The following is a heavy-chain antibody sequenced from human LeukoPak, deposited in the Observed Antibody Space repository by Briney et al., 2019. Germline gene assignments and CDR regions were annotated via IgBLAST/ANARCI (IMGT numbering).Heavy chain of an antibody. CDR2: INHSGTT. Sequence: SETLSLTCVVYGGSFSGYHWSWIRQPPGKGLEWIGEINHSGTTNYNPSLKSRVTISVDTSKNQFSLKLTSVTAADTAVYYCARGGLANYFDYWGQGTLVPVSS. CDR1: GGSFSGYH. J-gene: IGHJ4*02. CDR3: ARGGLANYFDY. D-gene: IGHD3/OR15-3a*01. V-gene: IGHV4-34*01.